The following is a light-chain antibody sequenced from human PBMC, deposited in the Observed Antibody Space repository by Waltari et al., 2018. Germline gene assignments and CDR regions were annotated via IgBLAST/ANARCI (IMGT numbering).Light chain of an antibody. CDR1: TSDVGSYDL. CDR3: CSYAGRGTYV. V-gene: IGLV2-23*02. Sequence: QSALTQPASVSGTPGQSITISCSGTTSDVGSYDLVSWYQQHPGEAPKLLICEVFKRTPDNPSRFSGAKSGSTASLTISGLQPEDDADYYCCSYAGRGTYVFGSGTKVTVL. CDR2: EVF. J-gene: IGLJ1*01.